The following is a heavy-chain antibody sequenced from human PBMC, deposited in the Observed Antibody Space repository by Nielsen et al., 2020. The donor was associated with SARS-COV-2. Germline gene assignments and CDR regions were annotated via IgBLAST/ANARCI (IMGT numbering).Heavy chain of an antibody. V-gene: IGHV3-23*01. Sequence: GGSLRLSCTASGFTFSNYAMSWVRQAPGKGLEWVSSISSVGGGTYHADSVKGRFTISRDNSKNTLYLQLNSLRAEDTAVYYCAKNAPYSSGWFHFDYWGQGTLGTVSS. CDR2: ISSVGGGT. J-gene: IGHJ4*02. D-gene: IGHD6-19*01. CDR3: AKNAPYSSGWFHFDY. CDR1: GFTFSNYA.